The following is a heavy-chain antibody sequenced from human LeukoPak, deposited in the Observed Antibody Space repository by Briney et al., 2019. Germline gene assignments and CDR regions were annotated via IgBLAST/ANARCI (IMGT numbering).Heavy chain of an antibody. Sequence: SETLSLTCTVSGGSVSSGTYYWSWIRQPPGKGLEWIGYIYYTGSTNYNPSLKSRVTISVDTSKNLFSLKLISVTAADTAVYYCARDRVRGNSNPSFDYWGQGTLVTVSS. CDR1: GGSVSSGTYY. V-gene: IGHV4-61*01. J-gene: IGHJ4*02. CDR2: IYYTGST. CDR3: ARDRVRGNSNPSFDY. D-gene: IGHD4-11*01.